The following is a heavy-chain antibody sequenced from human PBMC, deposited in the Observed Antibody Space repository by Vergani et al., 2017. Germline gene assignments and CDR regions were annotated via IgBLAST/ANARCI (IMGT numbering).Heavy chain of an antibody. Sequence: QVQLVQSGAEVKKPGSSVKVSCKASGGTFSSYAISWVRQAPGQGLEWMGGIIPIFGTANYAQKFQGRVTITADESTSTAYMELSSLRSEDTAVYYCARRYCSGGSCYSGSNWFDPWGQGTLVTVSS. CDR3: ARRYCSGGSCYSGSNWFDP. D-gene: IGHD2-15*01. CDR2: IIPIFGTA. V-gene: IGHV1-69*01. J-gene: IGHJ5*02. CDR1: GGTFSSYA.